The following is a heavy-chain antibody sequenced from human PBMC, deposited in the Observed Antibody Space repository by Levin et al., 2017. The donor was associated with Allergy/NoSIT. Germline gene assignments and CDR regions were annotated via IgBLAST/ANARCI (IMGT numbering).Heavy chain of an antibody. V-gene: IGHV3-23*01. CDR2: ISGSGDST. D-gene: IGHD4/OR15-4a*01. CDR3: ETGACPICDCLNPPNIDVFDL. Sequence: LSLTCAASVFYFNTYAMNWVRPAPGKGLEWVSAISGSGDSTYYADSVKGRFTISRDNSRNTVSLQMNSLRAEDTAAYFCETGACPICDCLNPPNIDVFDLWGQGTMVTVSS. CDR1: VFYFNTYA. J-gene: IGHJ3*01.